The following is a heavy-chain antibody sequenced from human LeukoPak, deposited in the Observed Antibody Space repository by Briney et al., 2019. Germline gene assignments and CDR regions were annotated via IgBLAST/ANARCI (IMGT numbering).Heavy chain of an antibody. V-gene: IGHV3-21*01. J-gene: IGHJ4*02. CDR3: ASSLYYDSSGYKRGLYYFDY. Sequence: PGGSLRLSCAASGFTVSSYSMNWVRQAPGQGLEWVSSISSTSYYIYYADSLKGRFTISRDNAKNSLYLQMNSLRAEDTAVYYCASSLYYDSSGYKRGLYYFDYWGQGTLVTVSS. CDR1: GFTVSSYS. D-gene: IGHD3-22*01. CDR2: ISSTSYYI.